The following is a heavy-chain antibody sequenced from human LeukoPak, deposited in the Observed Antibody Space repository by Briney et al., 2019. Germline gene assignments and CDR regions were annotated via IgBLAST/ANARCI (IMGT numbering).Heavy chain of an antibody. V-gene: IGHV4-39*01. CDR3: ARRRVVGATRYFDY. Sequence: SQTLSLTCTVSGGSISSSSYYWGWIRQPPGKGLEWIGSIYYSGSTYYNPSLKSRVTIPVDTSKNQFSLKLSSVTAADTAVYYCARRRVVGATRYFDYWGQGTLVTVSS. CDR2: IYYSGST. CDR1: GGSISSSSYY. D-gene: IGHD1-26*01. J-gene: IGHJ4*01.